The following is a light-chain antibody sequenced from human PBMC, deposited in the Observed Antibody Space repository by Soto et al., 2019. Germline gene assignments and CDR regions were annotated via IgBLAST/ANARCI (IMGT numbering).Light chain of an antibody. Sequence: QSVLTQPASVSGSPGQSITISCTGTSSDVGLYNLVSWYQQLPGKAPKLIIYEVNERPSGISDRFSGSKSGNTASLTISGLQDEDEADYYCCSYVGSSILMFGGGTKLIVL. CDR2: EVN. V-gene: IGLV2-23*02. CDR3: CSYVGSSILM. J-gene: IGLJ3*02. CDR1: SSDVGLYNL.